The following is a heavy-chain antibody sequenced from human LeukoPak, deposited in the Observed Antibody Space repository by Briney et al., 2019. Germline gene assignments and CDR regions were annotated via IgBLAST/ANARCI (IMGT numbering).Heavy chain of an antibody. Sequence: PGGSLRLSCAASGFTFSSYAMSWVRQAPGKGLEWVSAISGSGASTYYADSVKGRFTISRDNSKNTLYLQMNSLRAEDTAVYYCARSCETIAARRVLRYFDWFQPLGYWGQGTLVTVSS. CDR2: ISGSGAST. CDR3: ARSCETIAARRVLRYFDWFQPLGY. J-gene: IGHJ4*02. CDR1: GFTFSSYA. D-gene: IGHD3-9*01. V-gene: IGHV3-23*01.